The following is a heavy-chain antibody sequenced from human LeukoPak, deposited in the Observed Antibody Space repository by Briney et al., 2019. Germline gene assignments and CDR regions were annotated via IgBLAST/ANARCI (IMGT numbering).Heavy chain of an antibody. CDR1: GYTFTGYY. D-gene: IGHD2-15*01. CDR2: MNPNSGNT. CDR3: ARVVVAATYYYYGMDV. J-gene: IGHJ6*02. V-gene: IGHV1-8*02. Sequence: ASVKVSCKASGYTFTGYYMHWVRQATGQGLEWMGWMNPNSGNTGYAQKFQGRVTMTRNTSISTAYMELSSLRSEDTAVYYCARVVVAATYYYYGMDVWGQGTTVTVSS.